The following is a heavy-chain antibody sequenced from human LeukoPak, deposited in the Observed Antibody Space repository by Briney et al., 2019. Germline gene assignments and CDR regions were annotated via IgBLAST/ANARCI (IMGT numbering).Heavy chain of an antibody. J-gene: IGHJ6*02. Sequence: ASVKVSCKASGYTFTSYDINWVRQATGQGLEWMGWMNPNSGNTGYAQKFQGRVTMTRNTSISTAYMELSSLGSEDTAVYYCARDYLWDYDFWSGYYSYYYYGMDVWGQGTTVTVSS. D-gene: IGHD3-3*01. CDR2: MNPNSGNT. CDR3: ARDYLWDYDFWSGYYSYYYYGMDV. V-gene: IGHV1-8*01. CDR1: GYTFTSYD.